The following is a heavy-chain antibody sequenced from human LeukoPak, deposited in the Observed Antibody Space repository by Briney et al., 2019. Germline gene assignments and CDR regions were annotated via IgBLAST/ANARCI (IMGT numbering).Heavy chain of an antibody. V-gene: IGHV1-69*13. CDR1: GGTFSSYA. CDR2: IIPIFGTA. J-gene: IGHJ6*02. CDR3: AREGDYYYGMDV. D-gene: IGHD3-16*01. Sequence: ASVKVSCKASGGTFSSYAISWVRQAPGQGLEWMGGIIPIFGTANYAQKLQGRVTITADESTSTAYMELSSLRSEDTAVYYCAREGDYYYGMDVWGQGTTVTVSS.